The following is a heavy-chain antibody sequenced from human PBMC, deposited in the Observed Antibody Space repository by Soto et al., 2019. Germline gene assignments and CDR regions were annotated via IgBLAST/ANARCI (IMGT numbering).Heavy chain of an antibody. D-gene: IGHD2-15*01. CDR2: INHSGST. CDR1: GGSFSGYY. Sequence: SETLSLTCAVYGGSFSGYYWSWIRQPPGKGLEWIGEINHSGSTNYNPSLKSRVTISVDTSKNQFSLKLSSVTAADTAVYYCARVYVVVVAATLGRERHWFDPWGQGTLVT. CDR3: ARVYVVVVAATLGRERHWFDP. V-gene: IGHV4-34*01. J-gene: IGHJ5*02.